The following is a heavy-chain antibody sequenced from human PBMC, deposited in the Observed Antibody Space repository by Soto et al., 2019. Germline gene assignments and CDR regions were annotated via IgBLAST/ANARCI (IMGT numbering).Heavy chain of an antibody. J-gene: IGHJ4*02. CDR3: TSSASSDAY. CDR2: INSGSTSV. CDR1: GFDFNSYS. V-gene: IGHV3-48*01. Sequence: PGGSLRLSCVASGFDFNSYSMNWVRQAPGKGLEWISYINSGSTSVFYADSVKGRFTISRDNAKNSLYLQMNSLRAEDTAVYYCTSSASSDAYWGQGTLVTVSS.